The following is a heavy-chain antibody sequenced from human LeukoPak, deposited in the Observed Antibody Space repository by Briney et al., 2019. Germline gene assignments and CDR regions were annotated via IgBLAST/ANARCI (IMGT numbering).Heavy chain of an antibody. V-gene: IGHV4-61*01. Sequence: PSETLSLTCTVSGGSVSSGSYYWSWIRQPPGKGLEWIGYIHYSGSTNYNPSLKSRVTISVDTSKNQFSLKLSSVTAADTALYYCARGTPTTVVTQGDAFDIWGQGTMVTVSS. D-gene: IGHD4-23*01. J-gene: IGHJ3*02. CDR2: IHYSGST. CDR1: GGSVSSGSYY. CDR3: ARGTPTTVVTQGDAFDI.